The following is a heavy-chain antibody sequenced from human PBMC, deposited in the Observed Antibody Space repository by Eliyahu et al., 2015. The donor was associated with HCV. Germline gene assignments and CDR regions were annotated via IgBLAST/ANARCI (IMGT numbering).Heavy chain of an antibody. CDR1: GFTFSSYS. CDR3: AREGGVVVMPFDY. J-gene: IGHJ4*02. D-gene: IGHD3-22*01. Sequence: EVQLVESGGGLVKPGGSLRLSCAASGFTFSSYSMNWVRQAPGKGLEWVSSISSSSSYIYYADSVKGRFTISRDNAKNSLYLQMNSLRAEDTAVYYCAREGGVVVMPFDYWGQGTLVTVSS. CDR2: ISSSSSYI. V-gene: IGHV3-21*01.